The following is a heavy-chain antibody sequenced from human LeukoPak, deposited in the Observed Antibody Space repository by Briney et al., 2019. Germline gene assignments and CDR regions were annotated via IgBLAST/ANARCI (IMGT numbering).Heavy chain of an antibody. CDR3: ARRRDGGYFDY. J-gene: IGHJ4*02. CDR2: IYYSGST. V-gene: IGHV4-39*01. Sequence: SETLSLTCTVSGGSISSSSYYWGWIRQPPGTGLEWIGSIYYSGSTYYNPSLKSRVTISVDTSKNQFSLKLSSVTAADTAVYYCARRRDGGYFDYWGQGTLVTVSS. CDR1: GGSISSSSYY. D-gene: IGHD4-17*01.